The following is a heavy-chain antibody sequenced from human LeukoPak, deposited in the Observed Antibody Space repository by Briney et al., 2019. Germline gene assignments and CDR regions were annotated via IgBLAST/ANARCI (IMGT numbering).Heavy chain of an antibody. CDR2: IYYSGST. V-gene: IGHV4-39*07. CDR3: ARDSAVGAKNDY. CDR1: GGSISSSSYY. D-gene: IGHD1-26*01. J-gene: IGHJ4*02. Sequence: PSETLSLTCTVSGGSISSSSYYWGWIRQPPGKGLEWIGCIYYSGSTYYNPSLKSRVTISVDTSKNQFSLKLSSVTAADTAVYYCARDSAVGAKNDYWGQGTLVTVSS.